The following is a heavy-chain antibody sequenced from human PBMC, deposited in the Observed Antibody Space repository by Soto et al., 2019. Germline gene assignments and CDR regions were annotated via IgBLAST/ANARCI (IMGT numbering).Heavy chain of an antibody. Sequence: SVKVSCKASGGTFSSYAISWVRQAPGQGLEWMGGIIPIFGTANYAQKFQGRVTITADKSTSTAYMELSSLRSEDTAVYYCAWAEYVWGLPYYGMDVWGQGTTVTVSS. CDR2: IIPIFGTA. V-gene: IGHV1-69*06. CDR1: GGTFSSYA. CDR3: AWAEYVWGLPYYGMDV. J-gene: IGHJ6*02. D-gene: IGHD3-16*01.